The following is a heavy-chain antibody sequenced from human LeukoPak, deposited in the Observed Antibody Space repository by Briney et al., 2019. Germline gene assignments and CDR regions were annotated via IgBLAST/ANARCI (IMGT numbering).Heavy chain of an antibody. CDR2: ISWNSGSI. V-gene: IGHV3-9*01. CDR1: GFTFDDYA. CDR3: AKDKRAVAGVPYYYYYGMDV. J-gene: IGHJ6*02. Sequence: GGSLRLSCAASGFTFDDYAMHWVRQAPGKGLEWVSGISWNSGSIGYADSVKGRFTISRDNAKNSLYLQMNSLRAEDTALYYCAKDKRAVAGVPYYYYYGMDVWGQGTTVTVSS. D-gene: IGHD6-19*01.